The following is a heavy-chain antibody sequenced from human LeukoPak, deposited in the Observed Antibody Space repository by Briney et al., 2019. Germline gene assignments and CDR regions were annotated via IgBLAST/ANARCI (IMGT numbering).Heavy chain of an antibody. CDR2: ISAYNGNT. CDR1: GYTFYNYD. J-gene: IGHJ4*02. Sequence: ASVKVSCKASGYTFYNYDISWVRQAPGQGLEWMGWISAYNGNTSYAQMVQGRVTMTTDTSTSTAYMELRTLRSDDTAVYDCARHGVAAAAFFDYWGQGTLVTVSS. D-gene: IGHD6-13*01. V-gene: IGHV1-18*01. CDR3: ARHGVAAAAFFDY.